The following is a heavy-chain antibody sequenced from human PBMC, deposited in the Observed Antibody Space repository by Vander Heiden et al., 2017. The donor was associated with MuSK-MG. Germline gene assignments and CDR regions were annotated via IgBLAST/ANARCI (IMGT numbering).Heavy chain of an antibody. CDR1: GFSLSNARMG. CDR2: IFSNDEK. V-gene: IGHV2-26*01. J-gene: IGHJ3*02. Sequence: QVTLKESGPVLVKPTETLTLTCTVSGFSLSNARMGVSWIRQPPGKALEWLAPIFSNDEKSYSTSLKSRLTISKDTSKSQVVLTMTNMDPVDTATYYCARGPTVVTGDHDAFDIWGQGTMVTVSS. D-gene: IGHD4-17*01. CDR3: ARGPTVVTGDHDAFDI.